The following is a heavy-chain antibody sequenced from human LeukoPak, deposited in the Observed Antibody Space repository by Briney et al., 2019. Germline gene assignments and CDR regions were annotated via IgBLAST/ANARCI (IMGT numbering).Heavy chain of an antibody. CDR2: IYYDGSIK. D-gene: IGHD3-10*01. Sequence: PGGSLRLSCAASGFTLSSYGMHWVRQAPGKGLEWVAVIYYDGSIKYYADSVKGRFTISRDNSKSTLSLQMNSLRADDTAVYYCAKDRDRFENLDCWGQGTLVTVSS. CDR3: AKDRDRFENLDC. CDR1: GFTLSSYG. V-gene: IGHV3-33*06. J-gene: IGHJ4*02.